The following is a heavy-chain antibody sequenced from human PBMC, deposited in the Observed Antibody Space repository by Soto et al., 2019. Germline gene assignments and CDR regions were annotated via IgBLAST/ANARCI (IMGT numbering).Heavy chain of an antibody. D-gene: IGHD2-8*01. J-gene: IGHJ4*02. CDR3: VHHGGVPYYHDF. V-gene: IGHV4-4*02. CDR2: IFYSGST. Sequence: SETLSLTCAVSGGSLSSSSWWSWVRQPPGKTLEWLGEIFYSGSTKYNPSLNSRVTISADQSKNDFSLRLSSVTAADTAVYYCVHHGGVPYYHDFWGQGRLVTVS. CDR1: GGSLSSSSW.